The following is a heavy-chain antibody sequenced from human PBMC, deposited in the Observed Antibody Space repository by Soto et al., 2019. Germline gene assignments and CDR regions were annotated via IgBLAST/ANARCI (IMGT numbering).Heavy chain of an antibody. CDR1: GFTFSGYA. CDR3: AMFRAGTYQKYFFDS. V-gene: IGHV3-23*01. D-gene: IGHD3-10*01. J-gene: IGHJ4*02. Sequence: EVQLLDSGGGLVQPGRSLRLSCVASGFTFSGYAMGWVRQAPGKGLEWVSGISDDGVATYYADSAKGRFSISRDNFKNMVYMQMDSLRAEDTALYYCAMFRAGTYQKYFFDSWGQGTLVTVSS. CDR2: ISDDGVAT.